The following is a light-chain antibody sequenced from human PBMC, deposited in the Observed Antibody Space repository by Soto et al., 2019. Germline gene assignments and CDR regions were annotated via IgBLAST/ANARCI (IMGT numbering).Light chain of an antibody. Sequence: QSALTQPASVSGSPGQSITISCTGTSSDVGSYNLVSWYQQHPGKAPKLMIYEGSKRPSGVSNRFSGSKSGNTASLTISGLQAEDEADYYCHSYDSDNVIFGGGTKLTVL. V-gene: IGLV2-23*01. CDR3: HSYDSDNVI. J-gene: IGLJ2*01. CDR1: SSDVGSYNL. CDR2: EGS.